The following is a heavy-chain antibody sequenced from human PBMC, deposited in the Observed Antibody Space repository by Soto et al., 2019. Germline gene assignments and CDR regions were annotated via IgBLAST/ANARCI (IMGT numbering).Heavy chain of an antibody. CDR2: ISYDGSNK. Sequence: QVQLVESGGGVVQPGRSLRLSCAASGFTFSSYGMHWVRQAPGKGLEWVAVISYDGSNKYYADSVKGRFTISRDNSKNTLYLQMNSLRAEDTAVYYCAKDFSFHRIQLWFYYFDYWGQGTLVTVSS. CDR3: AKDFSFHRIQLWFYYFDY. J-gene: IGHJ4*02. CDR1: GFTFSSYG. V-gene: IGHV3-30*18. D-gene: IGHD5-18*01.